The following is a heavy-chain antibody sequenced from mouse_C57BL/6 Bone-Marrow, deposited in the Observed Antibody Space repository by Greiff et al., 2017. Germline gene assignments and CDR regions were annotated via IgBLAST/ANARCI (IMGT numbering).Heavy chain of an antibody. V-gene: IGHV14-3*01. D-gene: IGHD1-1*01. CDR2: IDPANGNT. CDR3: ANLYYYGSSPLV. Sequence: VQLKQSVAELVRPGASVKLSCTASGFNIKNTYMHWVKQRPEQGLEWIGRIDPANGNTKYAPKFQGKATITADPSSNTAYLQLSSLTSEDTAIYYCANLYYYGSSPLVWGTGTAVTVSS. J-gene: IGHJ1*03. CDR1: GFNIKNTY.